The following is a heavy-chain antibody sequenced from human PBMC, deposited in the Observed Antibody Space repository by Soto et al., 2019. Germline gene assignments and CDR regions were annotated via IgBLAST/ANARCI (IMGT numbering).Heavy chain of an antibody. CDR2: IIPMYGTA. CDR3: PCTRYRDYDLGWEST. D-gene: IGHD5-12*01. CDR1: GGTFNSYT. J-gene: IGHJ4*02. V-gene: IGHV1-69*08. Sequence: QVQLVQSGAEVKKPGSSVKVSCKASGGTFNSYTITWVRQAPGQGLEWMGRIIPMYGTANYAQSLQGRVMITADRSTSTAYMVLRSLTSKDTAVYYCPCTRYRDYDLGWESTWGQGTLVTVSS.